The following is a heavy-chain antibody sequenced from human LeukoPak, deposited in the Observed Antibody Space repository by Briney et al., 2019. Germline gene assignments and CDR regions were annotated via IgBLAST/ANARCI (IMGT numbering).Heavy chain of an antibody. CDR2: INGDGINT. Sequence: GGSLRLSCAASGFTFSNYWMPWVRQAPGKGLVWVSRINGDGINTSYADSVKGRFTISRDNAKNTLNLQMNSLRAEDTAVYYCARDLGQYYDTSDNWFDPWGQGTLVTVSS. D-gene: IGHD3-22*01. CDR1: GFTFSNYW. CDR3: ARDLGQYYDTSDNWFDP. V-gene: IGHV3-74*01. J-gene: IGHJ5*02.